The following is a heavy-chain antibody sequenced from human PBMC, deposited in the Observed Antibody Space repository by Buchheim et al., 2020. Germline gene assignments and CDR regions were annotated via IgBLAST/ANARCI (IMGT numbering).Heavy chain of an antibody. CDR1: GGTFSSYA. V-gene: IGHV1-69*04. CDR2: IIPILGIA. Sequence: QVQLVQSGAEVKKPGSSVKVSCKASGGTFSSYAISWVRQAPGQGLEWMGRIIPILGIANYAQKFQGRVTITADKSTSTAYMELSSLRPEDTAVYYCASDQSEGPPTSEGWFDPWGQGTL. J-gene: IGHJ5*02. CDR3: ASDQSEGPPTSEGWFDP. D-gene: IGHD6-6*01.